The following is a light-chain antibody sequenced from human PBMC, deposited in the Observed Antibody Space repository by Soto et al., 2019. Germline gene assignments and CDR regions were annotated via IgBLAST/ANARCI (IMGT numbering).Light chain of an antibody. V-gene: IGKV1-27*01. CDR3: QRYNNGPPVT. Sequence: DIQMTQSPSSLSASVGDRVTITCRASQDINNYLAWYQQKPGKPPKLLIYAASTLQSGVPSRFSGGGSGTDFTLTINSLQPEDGATYYRQRYNNGPPVTFGPGTKV. CDR1: QDINNY. CDR2: AAS. J-gene: IGKJ3*01.